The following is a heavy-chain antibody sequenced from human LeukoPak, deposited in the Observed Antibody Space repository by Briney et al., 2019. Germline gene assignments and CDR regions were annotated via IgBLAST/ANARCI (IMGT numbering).Heavy chain of an antibody. Sequence: SVKVSCKASGGTFSSYAISWVRQAPGQGLEWMGGIIPIFGTANYAQKFQGRVTITADKSTSTAYMELSSLRSEDTAVYYCATDSSSSAAIRAYYYYYMDVWGKGTTVTVSS. CDR2: IIPIFGTA. CDR1: GGTFSSYA. V-gene: IGHV1-69*06. J-gene: IGHJ6*03. D-gene: IGHD6-6*01. CDR3: ATDSSSSAAIRAYYYYYMDV.